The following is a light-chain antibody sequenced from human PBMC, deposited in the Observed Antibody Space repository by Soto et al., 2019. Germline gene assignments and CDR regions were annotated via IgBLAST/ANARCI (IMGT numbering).Light chain of an antibody. CDR2: GAS. J-gene: IGKJ5*01. CDR1: QSVSNY. V-gene: IGKV3-11*02. Sequence: EIVLTQSPATLSLSPGETATLSCRASQSVSNYSAWYQHKPGQAPRLLIYGASNRATGVSARISGSGSGRDFSLTINSLEPEDSAVYYCHQRTNWPSITFGQGTRLEI. CDR3: HQRTNWPSIT.